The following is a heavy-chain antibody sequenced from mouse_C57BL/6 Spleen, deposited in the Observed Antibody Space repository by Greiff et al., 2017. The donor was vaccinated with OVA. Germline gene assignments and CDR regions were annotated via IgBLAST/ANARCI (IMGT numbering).Heavy chain of an antibody. CDR2: ISSGSSII. J-gene: IGHJ4*01. Sequence: EVKLVESGGGLVKPGGSLKLSCAASGFPFSDYGMHWVRQAPEKGLEWVAYISSGSSIIYYADTVKGRFTIFRDNAKNTLFLQMTSLRSEDTAMYYCARGGQLRLRDAMDYWGQGTSVTVSS. CDR3: ARGGQLRLRDAMDY. D-gene: IGHD3-2*02. CDR1: GFPFSDYG. V-gene: IGHV5-17*01.